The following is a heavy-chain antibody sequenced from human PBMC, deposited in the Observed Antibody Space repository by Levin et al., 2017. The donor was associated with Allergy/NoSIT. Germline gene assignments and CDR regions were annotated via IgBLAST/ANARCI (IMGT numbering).Heavy chain of an antibody. Sequence: PGGSLRLSCAASGFTFSSYWMSWVRQAPGKGLEWVANIKQDGSEKYYVDSVKGRFTISRDNAKNSLYLQMNSLRAEDTAVYYCARPRGVYCSGGSCHGHKYYFDYWGQGTLVTVSS. CDR1: GFTFSSYW. V-gene: IGHV3-7*01. D-gene: IGHD2-15*01. J-gene: IGHJ4*02. CDR2: IKQDGSEK. CDR3: ARPRGVYCSGGSCHGHKYYFDY.